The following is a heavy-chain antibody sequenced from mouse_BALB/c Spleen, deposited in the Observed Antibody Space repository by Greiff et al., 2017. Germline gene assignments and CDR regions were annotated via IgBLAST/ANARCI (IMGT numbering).Heavy chain of an antibody. CDR1: GYSITSGYY. CDR2: ISYDGSN. CDR3: ARGFGFDY. Sequence: EVHLVESGPGLVKPSQSLSLTCSVTGYSITSGYYWNWIRQFPGNKLEWMGYISYDGSNNYNPSLKNRISITRDTSKNQFFLKLNSVTTEDTATYYCARGFGFDYWGQGTTLTVSS. J-gene: IGHJ2*01. V-gene: IGHV3-6*02.